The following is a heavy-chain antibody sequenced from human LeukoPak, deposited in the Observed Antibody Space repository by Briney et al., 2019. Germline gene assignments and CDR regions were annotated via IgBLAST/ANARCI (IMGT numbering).Heavy chain of an antibody. CDR2: IYTSGST. Sequence: SETLSLTCTVSGGSFSSYYWSWIRQPPGKGLEWIGRIYTSGSTNYNPSLKSRVTMSVDTSKNQFSLKLSSVTAADTAVYYCAREKSHIYYFDYWGQGTLVTVSS. CDR1: GGSFSSYY. CDR3: AREKSHIYYFDY. J-gene: IGHJ4*02. V-gene: IGHV4-4*07.